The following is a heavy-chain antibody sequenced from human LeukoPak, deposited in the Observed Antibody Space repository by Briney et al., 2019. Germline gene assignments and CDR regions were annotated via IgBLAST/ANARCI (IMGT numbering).Heavy chain of an antibody. V-gene: IGHV1-18*01. D-gene: IGHD2-15*01. Sequence: ASVKVSCTASGYTFASNGISWVRQAPGQGLEWMGWISGHNGDMTYARMFQGRVTMTTDTSTSTAYMELRSLRSDDTAVCYCTRYCSGGRCSVFDYWGQGTLVTVSS. CDR1: GYTFASNG. J-gene: IGHJ4*02. CDR3: TRYCSGGRCSVFDY. CDR2: ISGHNGDM.